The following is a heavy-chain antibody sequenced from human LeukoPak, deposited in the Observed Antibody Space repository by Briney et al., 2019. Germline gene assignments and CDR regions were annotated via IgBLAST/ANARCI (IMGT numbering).Heavy chain of an antibody. J-gene: IGHJ3*02. CDR1: GYSFTSYW. CDR3: ARPSEWQSFQDDDAFDI. V-gene: IGHV5-51*01. CDR2: IYPGDSDT. Sequence: GESLQISCKGSGYSFTSYWIGWVRQMPGKGLEWMGIIYPGDSDTRYSPSFQGQVTISADKSISTAYLQWSSLKASDTAMYYCARPSEWQSFQDDDAFDIWGQGTMVTVFS. D-gene: IGHD3-3*01.